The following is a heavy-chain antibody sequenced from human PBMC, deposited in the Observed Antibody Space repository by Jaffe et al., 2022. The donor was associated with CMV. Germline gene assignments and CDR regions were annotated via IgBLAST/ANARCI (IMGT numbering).Heavy chain of an antibody. D-gene: IGHD3-9*01. Sequence: EVQMVESGGGLVQSGGSLRLSCEGSGFTFAGFAMAWVRRAPGKGLEWVSAITGSGGNTYYADSVKGRFTISRDNSKNTLSLQMNSLRAEDTAVYYCAKGGSDDWYYFDSWGQETLVTVSS. V-gene: IGHV3-23*04. CDR2: ITGSGGNT. CDR1: GFTFAGFA. J-gene: IGHJ4*02. CDR3: AKGGSDDWYYFDS.